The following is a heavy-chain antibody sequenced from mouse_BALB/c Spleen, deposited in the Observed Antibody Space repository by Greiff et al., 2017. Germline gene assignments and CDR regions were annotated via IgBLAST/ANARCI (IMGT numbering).Heavy chain of an antibody. J-gene: IGHJ2*01. D-gene: IGHD1-1*01. CDR1: GFTFSSYT. CDR3: TRDGDYGRSYFDY. V-gene: IGHV5-6-4*01. CDR2: ISSGGSYT. Sequence: EVKLVESGGGLVKPGGSLKLSCAASGFTFSSYTMSWVRQTPEKRLEWVATISSGGSYTYYPDSVKGRFTISRDNAKNTLYLQMSSLKSEDTAMYYCTRDGDYGRSYFDYWGQGTTLTVSS.